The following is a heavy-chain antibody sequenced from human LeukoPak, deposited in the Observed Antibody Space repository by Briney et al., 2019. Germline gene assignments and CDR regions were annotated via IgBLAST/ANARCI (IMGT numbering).Heavy chain of an antibody. CDR2: INHSGSN. J-gene: IGHJ3*02. CDR3: AVEAGYYYDSSGRTKDDAFYI. V-gene: IGHV4-34*01. CDR1: GGSFSGYY. Sequence: PSETLSLTCAVYGGSFSGYYWSWIRQPPGKGLEWIAEINHSGSNNYNPSLKSRVTISVGTTKNQFFLKLSSVTGAEAAVSYYAVEAGYYYDSSGRTKDDAFYIWGQGTMVTVS. D-gene: IGHD3-22*01.